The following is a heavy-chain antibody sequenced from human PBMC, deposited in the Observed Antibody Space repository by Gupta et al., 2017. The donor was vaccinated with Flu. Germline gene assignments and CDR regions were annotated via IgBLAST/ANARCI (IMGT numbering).Heavy chain of an antibody. D-gene: IGHD3-9*01. CDR2: ISYDGRNK. CDR1: GFSFSNYV. CDR3: AKDWKWNYNIYGMNV. J-gene: IGHJ6*02. V-gene: IGHV3-30*18. Sequence: QEQVVESGGGVVQPGRSLRLSCAASGFSFSNYVMPWVRQAPGKGLVWVADISYDGRNKNYADSVKGRFTISRDNYKNTLYLQMNSLRTEDTAVYYCAKDWKWNYNIYGMNVWGQGTTVTVSS.